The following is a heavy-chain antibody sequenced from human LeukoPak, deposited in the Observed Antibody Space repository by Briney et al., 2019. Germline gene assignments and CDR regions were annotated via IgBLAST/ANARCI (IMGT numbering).Heavy chain of an antibody. Sequence: PGGSLRLSCAASGFTFDDYAMHWVRQAPGEGLEWVSGISWNSGSVDYADSVKGRFPISRDSAKNSLYLQMNSLRAEDTALYYCAKGETGESCYYYGMDVWGQGTTVTVSS. D-gene: IGHD7-27*01. CDR2: ISWNSGSV. CDR3: AKGETGESCYYYGMDV. V-gene: IGHV3-9*01. J-gene: IGHJ6*02. CDR1: GFTFDDYA.